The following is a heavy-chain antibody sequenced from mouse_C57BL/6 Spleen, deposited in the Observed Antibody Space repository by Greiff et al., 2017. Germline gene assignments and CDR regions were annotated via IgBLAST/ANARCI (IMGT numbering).Heavy chain of an antibody. CDR1: GFTFSSYG. CDR2: ISSGGSYT. CDR3: ARGYYFDY. Sequence: EVHLVESGGDLVKPGGSLKLSCAASGFTFSSYGMSWVRQTPDKRLEWVATISSGGSYTYYPDSVKGRFTISRDNAKNTLYLQMSSLKSEDTAMYYCARGYYFDYWGQGTTLTVSS. V-gene: IGHV5-6*01. J-gene: IGHJ2*01.